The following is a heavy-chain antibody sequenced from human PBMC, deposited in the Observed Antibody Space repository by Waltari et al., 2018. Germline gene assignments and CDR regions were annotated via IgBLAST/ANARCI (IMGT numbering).Heavy chain of an antibody. V-gene: IGHV3-30*03. CDR2: KSYDGSNK. D-gene: IGHD2-15*01. J-gene: IGHJ5*02. CDR1: GFTLRSYG. Sequence: QVQLVESGGGVVQPGRSLRLSCAASGFTLRSYGMHGVRQDPGKGLVWVAGKSYDGSNKYYADSVKGRFTISRDNSKNTLYLQMNSLRAEDTAVYYCASLAVVAATINWFDPWGQGTLVTVSS. CDR3: ASLAVVAATINWFDP.